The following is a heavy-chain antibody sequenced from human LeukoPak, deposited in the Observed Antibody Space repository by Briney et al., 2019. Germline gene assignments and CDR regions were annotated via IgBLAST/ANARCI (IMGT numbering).Heavy chain of an antibody. J-gene: IGHJ3*02. D-gene: IGHD2/OR15-2a*01. CDR2: IYYSGST. Sequence: PSETLSLTCTVSGGSISSSSYYWGWIRQPPGKGLEWIASIYYSGSTYYNPSLKSRVTISVDTSKNQFSLKLSSVTAADTAVYYCARAYDYVLISIAFVIWGQRTMVTVSS. CDR1: GGSISSSSYY. V-gene: IGHV4-39*07. CDR3: ARAYDYVLISIAFVI.